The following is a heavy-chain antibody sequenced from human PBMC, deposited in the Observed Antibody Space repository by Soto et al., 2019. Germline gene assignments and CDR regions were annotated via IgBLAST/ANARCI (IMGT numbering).Heavy chain of an antibody. CDR1: GYSFSGYY. CDR2: INPNSGDT. Sequence: ASVKGSCKAAGYSFSGYYMHWVRQAPGKGLEWMGWINPNSGDTKYAEKFQGRVTMTRDTSISTAYMELTRLRSDDTAVYYCARVGYNGAWYAYSGQPPLLTRPS. J-gene: IGHJ4*02. V-gene: IGHV1-2*02. D-gene: IGHD6-13*01. CDR3: ARVGYNGAWYAY.